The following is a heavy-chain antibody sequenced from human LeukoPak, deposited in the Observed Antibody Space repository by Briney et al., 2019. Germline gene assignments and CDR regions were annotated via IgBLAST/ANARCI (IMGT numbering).Heavy chain of an antibody. V-gene: IGHV3-30-3*01. Sequence: GSLRLSCSGSGLLFDNYAMHWVRQAPGKGLEWVGLISFDGSTTHYADSVRGGFTISRDNAKNSLYLQMNSLRAEDTAVYYCARALSSLGATTCIGYWGQGTLVTVSS. CDR1: GLLFDNYA. CDR3: ARALSSLGATTCIGY. CDR2: ISFDGSTT. D-gene: IGHD1-26*01. J-gene: IGHJ4*02.